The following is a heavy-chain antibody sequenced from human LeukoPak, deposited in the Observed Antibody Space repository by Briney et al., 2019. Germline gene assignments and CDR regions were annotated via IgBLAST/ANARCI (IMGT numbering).Heavy chain of an antibody. Sequence: PSETLSLTCSVSGDSISSSRYYWGWIRQPPGRGLEWIGSIYNSGNTYYSPSLKSRVTISVDTSKNQFSLKLSSVTAADTAVYHCARHGGDPDSLEYLQYWGHGTLVTVSS. V-gene: IGHV4-39*01. CDR2: IYNSGNT. J-gene: IGHJ1*01. CDR3: ARHGGDPDSLEYLQY. D-gene: IGHD3-16*01. CDR1: GDSISSSRYY.